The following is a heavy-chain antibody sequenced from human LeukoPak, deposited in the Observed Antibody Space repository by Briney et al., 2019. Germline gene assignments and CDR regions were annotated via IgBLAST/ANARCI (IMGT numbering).Heavy chain of an antibody. CDR3: AKDPYAILTGYRYYFDY. V-gene: IGHV3-23*01. Sequence: PGGSLRLSCAASGFTLRSYAMSWVRQAPGEGLECVSSISGSCGSTYYADSVKGRFTISRDNSKNTLYLQMNSLRAEDTAVYYCAKDPYAILTGYRYYFDYWGQGTLVTVSS. D-gene: IGHD3-9*01. J-gene: IGHJ4*02. CDR1: GFTLRSYA. CDR2: ISGSCGST.